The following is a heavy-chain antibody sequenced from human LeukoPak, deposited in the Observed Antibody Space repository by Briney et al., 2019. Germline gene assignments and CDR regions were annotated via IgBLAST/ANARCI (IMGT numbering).Heavy chain of an antibody. Sequence: GASVKVSCKASGGTFSSYAISWVRQAPGQGLEWMGGIIPIFGTANYAQKFQGRVTITADESTSTAYMELSSLRSEDTAVYYCARSDIVVVPAAMGPSSYYYYGMDVWGQGTTVTVSS. CDR1: GGTFSSYA. D-gene: IGHD2-2*01. J-gene: IGHJ6*02. CDR2: IIPIFGTA. V-gene: IGHV1-69*13. CDR3: ARSDIVVVPAAMGPSSYYYYGMDV.